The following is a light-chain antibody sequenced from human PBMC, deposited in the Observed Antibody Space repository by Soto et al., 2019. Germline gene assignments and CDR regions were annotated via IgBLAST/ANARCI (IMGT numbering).Light chain of an antibody. CDR1: PSVTNY. CDR3: QQRNIWPPVT. V-gene: IGKV3-11*01. J-gene: IGKJ5*01. CDR2: GAF. Sequence: EIVLTQSPATLTLPSGERATLSCRASPSVTNYLAWYQQKPGQPPRLLIYGAFNRAAGIPARFSGSESGTDFTLTISSLEPEDSAVYYCQQRNIWPPVTYGQGTRLEIK.